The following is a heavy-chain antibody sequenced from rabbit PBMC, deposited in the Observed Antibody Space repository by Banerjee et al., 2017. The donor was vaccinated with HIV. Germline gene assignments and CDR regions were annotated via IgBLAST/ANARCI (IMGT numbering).Heavy chain of an antibody. CDR2: IYAGGSGST. CDR3: ARTYTSSDDYWTFNL. Sequence: QEQLVESGGGLVQPEGSLTLTCTASGFSFSSGYDMCWVRQAPGKGLEWIACIYAGGSGSTYYASWAEGRFTISKTSSTTVTLQMTSLTAADTATYFCARTYTSSDDYWTFNLRGQGTLVTVS. CDR1: GFSFSSGYD. J-gene: IGHJ4*01. D-gene: IGHD1-1*01. V-gene: IGHV1S45*01.